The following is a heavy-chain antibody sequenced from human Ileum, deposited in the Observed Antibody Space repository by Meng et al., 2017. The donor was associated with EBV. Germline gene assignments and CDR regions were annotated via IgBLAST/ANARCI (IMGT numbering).Heavy chain of an antibody. CDR3: ARRPGSPSSRFDY. J-gene: IGHJ4*02. D-gene: IGHD6-6*01. Sequence: PLSASAPPPCKPPQTLTLTCSFSGFSLTSSGVGVGWIRQSPGKALEWLALIYWNDDKRYSPSLKSRLTVTRDTSKNQVVLTLTNVDPVDTATYYCARRPGSPSSRFDYWGQGTLVTVSS. CDR1: GFSLTSSGVG. V-gene: IGHV2-5*01. CDR2: IYWNDDK.